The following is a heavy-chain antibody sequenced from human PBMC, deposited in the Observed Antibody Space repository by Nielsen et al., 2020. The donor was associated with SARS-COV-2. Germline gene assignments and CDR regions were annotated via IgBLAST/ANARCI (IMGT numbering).Heavy chain of an antibody. V-gene: IGHV3-23*01. CDR3: ANYIVATMVDY. Sequence: ESLKISCAASGFTFSSYAMSWVRQAPGKGLEWVSAISGSGGSTYYADSVKGRFTISRDNSKNTLYLQMNSLRAEDTAVYYCANYIVATMVDYWGQGTLVTVSS. J-gene: IGHJ4*02. CDR2: ISGSGGST. D-gene: IGHD5-12*01. CDR1: GFTFSSYA.